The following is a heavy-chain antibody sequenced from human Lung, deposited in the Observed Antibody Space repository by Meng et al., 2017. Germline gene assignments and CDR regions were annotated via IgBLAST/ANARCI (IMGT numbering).Heavy chain of an antibody. D-gene: IGHD6-25*01. CDR1: GYNFPDYY. V-gene: IGHV1-2*06. J-gene: IGHJ4*02. CDR2: INPKSGDT. Sequence: QVHLVHSGDEVKKPGASVKVSCKPSGYNFPDYYIHWVRRAPGQGLEWMGRINPKSGDTHYAQKFQARVTMTGDTSISTAYMELSGLRSDDTAMYYCARDEDISAAGKLFGDYWGQGTLVTVSS. CDR3: ARDEDISAAGKLFGDY.